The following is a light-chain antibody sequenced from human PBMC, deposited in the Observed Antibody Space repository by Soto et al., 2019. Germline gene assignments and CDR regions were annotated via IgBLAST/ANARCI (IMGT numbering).Light chain of an antibody. CDR2: AAS. CDR3: QQSHGIPYT. CDR1: QTISTY. J-gene: IGKJ2*01. V-gene: IGKV1-39*01. Sequence: DLQMTQSPSSLSASVGDRVTITCRASQTISTYLNWYQQKPGKAPKLLIYAASTLQSGVPSRVSGSGYGTDFTLTINSLQPEDFATYYCQQSHGIPYTFGQGTKLEIK.